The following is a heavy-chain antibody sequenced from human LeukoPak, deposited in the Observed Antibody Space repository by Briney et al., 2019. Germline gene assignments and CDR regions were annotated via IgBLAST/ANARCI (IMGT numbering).Heavy chain of an antibody. CDR2: IYHSGST. CDR3: ARGLTVPNWFDP. V-gene: IGHV4-30-2*01. Sequence: SETLSLTCAVSGGSISGGGYSWSWIRQPPGKGLEWIGYIYHSGSTYYNPSLKSRVTISVDRSKNQFSLKLSSVTAADTAVYYCARGLTVPNWFDPWGQGTLVTVSS. J-gene: IGHJ5*02. D-gene: IGHD2-2*01. CDR1: GGSISGGGYS.